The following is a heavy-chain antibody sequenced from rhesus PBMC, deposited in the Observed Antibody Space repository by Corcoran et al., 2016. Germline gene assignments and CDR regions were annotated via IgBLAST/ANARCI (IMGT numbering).Heavy chain of an antibody. V-gene: IGHV4-160*01. CDR2: IRSGGVT. Sequence: QVQLQQWGEGLVKPPETLSLTCAVYGGSISSNYWSWIRQPPGKGLEWIGRIRSGGVTNCNPSVTSRVTISVGTSQNPFSLKLSSVTAADPTVYYCAREVGSWSPYFDYWGQGVLVTVSS. CDR1: GGSISSNY. J-gene: IGHJ4*01. CDR3: AREVGSWSPYFDY. D-gene: IGHD6-13*01.